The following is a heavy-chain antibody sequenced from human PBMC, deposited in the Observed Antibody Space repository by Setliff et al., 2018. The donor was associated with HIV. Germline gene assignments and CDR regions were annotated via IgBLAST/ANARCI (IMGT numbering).Heavy chain of an antibody. Sequence: SVKVSCKASGGSLNNYAISWVRQAPGQGLEWMGGIIPIFGTATYAQKFQDRVTITTDESTTTFYMELSSLRSEDTALYFCARDLNDRWLQQYWFFDLWGRGTQVTVSS. CDR1: GGSLNNYA. V-gene: IGHV1-69*05. CDR2: IIPIFGTA. CDR3: ARDLNDRWLQQYWFFDL. D-gene: IGHD5-12*01. J-gene: IGHJ2*01.